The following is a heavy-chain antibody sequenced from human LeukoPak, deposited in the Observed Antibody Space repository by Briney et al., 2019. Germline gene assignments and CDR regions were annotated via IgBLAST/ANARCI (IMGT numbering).Heavy chain of an antibody. Sequence: PGGSLRLSCTVSGFTVSSNSMSWVRQAPGKGLEWVSFIYSGGNTHNSDTVKGRFTISRDNSKNTLYLKMNSLRAEDTAVYYCARRAGDYSHPYDYWGQGTLVTVSS. CDR3: ARRAGDYSHPYDY. V-gene: IGHV3-53*01. CDR2: IYSGGNT. D-gene: IGHD3-22*01. CDR1: GFTVSSNS. J-gene: IGHJ4*02.